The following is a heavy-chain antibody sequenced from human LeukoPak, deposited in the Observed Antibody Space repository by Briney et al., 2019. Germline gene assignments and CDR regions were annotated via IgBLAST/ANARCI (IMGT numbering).Heavy chain of an antibody. V-gene: IGHV1-46*01. CDR3: ARDLALRQDDDAFDI. CDR1: GYTFTSYY. CDR2: INPSGGGT. J-gene: IGHJ3*02. Sequence: GASVKVSCKASGYTFTSYYMHWVRQAPGQGLEWMGIINPSGGGTSYAQKFQGRVTMTRDTSTSTVYMELSSLRSEDTAVYYCARDLALRQDDDAFDIWGQGTMVTVSS. D-gene: IGHD6-25*01.